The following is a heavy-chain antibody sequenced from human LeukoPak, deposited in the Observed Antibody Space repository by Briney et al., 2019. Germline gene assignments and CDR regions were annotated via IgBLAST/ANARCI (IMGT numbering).Heavy chain of an antibody. CDR2: IYESGKT. CDR3: ARVLYGYQLDY. Sequence: SETLSLTCTVSGDSISNTYYYWGWIRQPPGKGLECIGTIYESGKTYYNPSLKSRVTISLDTSKNQFSLKVTSVTAADTAVYYCARVLYGYQLDYWGQGALVTVSS. D-gene: IGHD5-18*01. V-gene: IGHV4-39*07. CDR1: GDSISNTYYY. J-gene: IGHJ4*02.